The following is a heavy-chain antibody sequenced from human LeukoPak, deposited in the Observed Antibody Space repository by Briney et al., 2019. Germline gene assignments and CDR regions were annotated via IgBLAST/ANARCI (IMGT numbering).Heavy chain of an antibody. V-gene: IGHV3-11*01. D-gene: IGHD2/OR15-2a*01. Sequence: GRSLRLSCAASGFTFSDYYMSWIRQAPGKGLEWLSYISRSAISTHYADSVKGRFTVSRDNAKNSLYLQMNSLRAEDTAVYYCGRDFRDRSMPIDYWGQGTLVTVSS. CDR1: GFTFSDYY. CDR2: ISRSAIST. CDR3: GRDFRDRSMPIDY. J-gene: IGHJ4*02.